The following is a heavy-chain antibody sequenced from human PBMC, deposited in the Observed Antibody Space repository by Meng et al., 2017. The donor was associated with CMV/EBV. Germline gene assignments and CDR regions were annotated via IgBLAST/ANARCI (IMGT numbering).Heavy chain of an antibody. D-gene: IGHD3-16*01. CDR2: INWNGGST. V-gene: IGHV3-20*04. CDR1: GFTFDDYG. Sequence: GGSLRLSCAAPGFTFDDYGMSWVRQAPGKGLEWVSGINWNGGSTGYADSVKGRFTISRDNAKNSLYLQMNSLRAEDTALYYCARVRLRKHYYYGMDVWGQGTTVTVSS. CDR3: ARVRLRKHYYYGMDV. J-gene: IGHJ6*02.